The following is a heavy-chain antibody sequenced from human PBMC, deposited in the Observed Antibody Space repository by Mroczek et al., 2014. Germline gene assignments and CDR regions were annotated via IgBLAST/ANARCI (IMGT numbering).Heavy chain of an antibody. CDR3: ARDPLAAAVTGYFQH. J-gene: IGHJ1*01. D-gene: IGHD6-13*01. Sequence: VQLVQSGGGVVQPGRSLRLSCAASGFTFSSYAMHWVRQAPGKGLEWVAVISYDGSNKYYADSVKGRFTISRDNSKNTLYLQMNSLRAEDTAVYYCARDPLAAAVTGYFQHWGQGTLVTVSS. CDR2: ISYDGSNK. CDR1: GFTFSSYA. V-gene: IGHV3-30-3*01.